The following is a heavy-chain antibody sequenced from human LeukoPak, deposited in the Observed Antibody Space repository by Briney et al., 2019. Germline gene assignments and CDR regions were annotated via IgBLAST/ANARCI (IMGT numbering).Heavy chain of an antibody. J-gene: IGHJ6*03. CDR1: GFTFSNYA. V-gene: IGHV3-23*01. Sequence: GSLRLSCTTSGFTFSNYAMSWVRQAPGKGLEWISTMNGSTGSTYYAEPVKGRFTISRDNAKNSLYLQMNSLRAEDTAVYYCARETAVAGIDYYYYMDVWGKGTTVTVSS. CDR3: ARETAVAGIDYYYYMDV. CDR2: MNGSTGST. D-gene: IGHD6-19*01.